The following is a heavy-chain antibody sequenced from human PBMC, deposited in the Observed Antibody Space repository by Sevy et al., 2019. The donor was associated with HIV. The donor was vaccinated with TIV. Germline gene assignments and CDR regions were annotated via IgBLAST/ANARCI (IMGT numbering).Heavy chain of an antibody. D-gene: IGHD6-13*01. Sequence: GGSLRLSCAASGFTFDDYAMHWVRQVPGKGLEWVSGISWNGDNIVYADSVKGRFTISRDNAKNSLYLQMNSLRPEDMALYHCAKDYYSSSWYSIDYWGQGTLVTVSS. CDR2: ISWNGDNI. V-gene: IGHV3-9*03. CDR3: AKDYYSSSWYSIDY. J-gene: IGHJ4*02. CDR1: GFTFDDYA.